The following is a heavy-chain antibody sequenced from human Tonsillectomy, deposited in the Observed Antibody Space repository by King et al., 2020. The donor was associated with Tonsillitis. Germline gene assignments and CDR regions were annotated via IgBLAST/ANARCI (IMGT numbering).Heavy chain of an antibody. CDR3: AREYSGSISCYYYYMDV. CDR2: IYSGGST. D-gene: IGHD2-2*01. J-gene: IGHJ6*03. Sequence: VQLVETGGGLIQPGGSLRLSCAASGFTVSTNYMSWVRQAPGKGLEWVSLIYSGGSTYYADSVRGRFTVSRDNSKNTLYLQMSNLRADDTAVYYCAREYSGSISCYYYYMDVWGEGTAVTVSS. V-gene: IGHV3-53*02. CDR1: GFTVSTNY.